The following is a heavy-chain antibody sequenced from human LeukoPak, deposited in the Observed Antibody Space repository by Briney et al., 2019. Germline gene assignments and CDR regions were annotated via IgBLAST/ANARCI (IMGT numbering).Heavy chain of an antibody. Sequence: GGSLRLSCDVSGFTFSSYSMNWVRQAPGKGLEWVSSISSSSSYIYYADSVKGRFTISRDNAKNSLYLQMNSLRAEDTAVYYCARVRLEQSRTAMPRGPFDYWGQGTLVTVSS. D-gene: IGHD1-1*01. CDR1: GFTFSSYS. CDR2: ISSSSSYI. J-gene: IGHJ4*02. V-gene: IGHV3-21*01. CDR3: ARVRLEQSRTAMPRGPFDY.